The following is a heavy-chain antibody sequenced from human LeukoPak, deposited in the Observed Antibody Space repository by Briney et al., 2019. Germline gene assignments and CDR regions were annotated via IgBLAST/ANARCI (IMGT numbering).Heavy chain of an antibody. D-gene: IGHD3-10*01. CDR1: GGSISSYY. CDR2: IYYSGST. CDR3: AGMVRGVNWFDP. J-gene: IGHJ5*02. Sequence: PSETLSLTCTVSGGSISSYYWSWIRQPPGKGLEWIGYIYYSGSTNYNPSLKSRVTISVDTSKNQFSLKLSSVTAADTAVYYCAGMVRGVNWFDPWGQGTLVTVSS. V-gene: IGHV4-59*01.